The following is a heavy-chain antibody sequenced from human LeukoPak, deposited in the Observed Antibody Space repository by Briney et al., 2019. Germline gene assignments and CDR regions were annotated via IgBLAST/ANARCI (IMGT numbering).Heavy chain of an antibody. D-gene: IGHD3-10*01. CDR2: ISGSGGST. Sequence: PGGSLRLSCAASGFTFSSYAMSWVRQAPGKGLEWVSSISGSGGSTYYADSVKGRFTISRDNSKNTLYLQMNSLRAEDTAVYYCARWVRITMVRGVIPDAFDIWGQGTMVTVSS. CDR1: GFTFSSYA. J-gene: IGHJ3*02. CDR3: ARWVRITMVRGVIPDAFDI. V-gene: IGHV3-23*01.